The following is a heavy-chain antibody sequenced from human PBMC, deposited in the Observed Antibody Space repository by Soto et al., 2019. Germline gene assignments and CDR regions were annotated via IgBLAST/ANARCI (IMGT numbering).Heavy chain of an antibody. CDR3: AREGGITGTTEV. V-gene: IGHV4-59*01. J-gene: IGHJ6*04. CDR2: IYYSGST. CDR1: GGSISSYY. Sequence: SETLSLTCTVSGGSISSYYWSWIRQPPGKGLEWIGYIYYSGSTNYNPSLKSRVTISVDTSKNQFSLKLSSVTAADTAVYYCAREGGITGTTEVWGKGTTVTVSS. D-gene: IGHD1-7*01.